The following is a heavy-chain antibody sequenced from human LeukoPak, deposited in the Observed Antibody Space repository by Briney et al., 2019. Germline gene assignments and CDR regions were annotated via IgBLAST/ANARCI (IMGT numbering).Heavy chain of an antibody. Sequence: ASVKVSCKASGYTFTSYYMHWVRQAPGQGLEWMGIINPSGGSTSYAQKFQGRVTMTRDMSTSTVYMELSSLRSEDTAVYYCASSVVTLTNFDYWGQGTLVTVSS. CDR3: ASSVVTLTNFDY. D-gene: IGHD4-23*01. V-gene: IGHV1-46*01. CDR1: GYTFTSYY. J-gene: IGHJ4*02. CDR2: INPSGGST.